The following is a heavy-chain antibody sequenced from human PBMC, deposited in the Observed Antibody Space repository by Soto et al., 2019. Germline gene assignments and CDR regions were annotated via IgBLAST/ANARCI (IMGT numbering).Heavy chain of an antibody. J-gene: IGHJ6*02. CDR3: AKAYCSGGSCYGYGMDV. Sequence: QVQLVESGGGVVQPGRSLRLSCAASGFTFSSYGMHWVRQAPGKGLEWVAVISYDGSNKYYADSVKGRFTISRDNSKNTLYLQMNSLRAEDTAVYYCAKAYCSGGSCYGYGMDVWGHGTTVTVSS. V-gene: IGHV3-30*18. D-gene: IGHD2-15*01. CDR2: ISYDGSNK. CDR1: GFTFSSYG.